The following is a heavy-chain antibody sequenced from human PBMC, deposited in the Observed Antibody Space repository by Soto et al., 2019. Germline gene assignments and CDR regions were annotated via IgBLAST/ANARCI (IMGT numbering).Heavy chain of an antibody. CDR2: IDGSGTVV. D-gene: IGHD2-2*01. Sequence: EVQLVESGGGLVQPGGSLRLSCVASAFTLGSDHMDWVRQAPGKGLEWLSYIDGSGTVVYYADAVRSRFTVSRDNAKNSLFLKMNSLRAENTAVYYCARDLTGYAMDVWGQGTTVTVS. J-gene: IGHJ6*02. CDR1: AFTLGSDH. V-gene: IGHV3-48*03. CDR3: ARDLTGYAMDV.